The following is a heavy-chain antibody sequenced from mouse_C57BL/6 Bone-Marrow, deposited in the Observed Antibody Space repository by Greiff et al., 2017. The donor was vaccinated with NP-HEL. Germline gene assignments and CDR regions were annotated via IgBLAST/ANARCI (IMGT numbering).Heavy chain of an antibody. V-gene: IGHV1-26*01. Sequence: EVQLQQSGPELVKPGASVKISCKASGYTFTDYYMNWVKQSHGKSLEWIGDINPNNGGTSYNQKFKGKATLTVAKSSSTAYMELRSLTSEDSAVYYCASYDYDFEGAWFAYWGQGTLVTVSA. CDR2: INPNNGGT. CDR1: GYTFTDYY. D-gene: IGHD2-4*01. J-gene: IGHJ3*01. CDR3: ASYDYDFEGAWFAY.